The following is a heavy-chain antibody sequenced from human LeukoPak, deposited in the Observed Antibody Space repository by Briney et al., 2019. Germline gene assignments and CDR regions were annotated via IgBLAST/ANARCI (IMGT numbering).Heavy chain of an antibody. CDR3: AKGYSMIVVVITGFDY. J-gene: IGHJ4*02. D-gene: IGHD3-22*01. CDR1: GFTFSSYS. V-gene: IGHV3-23*01. Sequence: GGSLRLSCAASGFTFSSYSMNWVRQAPGKGLEWVSAISGSGGSTYYADSVKGRFTISRDNSKNTLYLQMNSLRAEDTAVYYCAKGYSMIVVVITGFDYWGQGTLVTVSS. CDR2: ISGSGGST.